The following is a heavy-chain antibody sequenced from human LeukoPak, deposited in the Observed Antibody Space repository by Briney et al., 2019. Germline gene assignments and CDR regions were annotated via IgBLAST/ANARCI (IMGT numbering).Heavy chain of an antibody. D-gene: IGHD1-26*01. Sequence: KPSETLSLTCAVYGGSFSGYYWSWIRQPPGKGLEWIGEINHSGSTNYNPSLKSRVTISVDTSKNQFSLKLSSVTAADTAVYYCARGIPGEDSGELPPYYFDYWGQGTLVTVSS. J-gene: IGHJ4*02. CDR1: GGSFSGYY. V-gene: IGHV4-34*01. CDR2: INHSGST. CDR3: ARGIPGEDSGELPPYYFDY.